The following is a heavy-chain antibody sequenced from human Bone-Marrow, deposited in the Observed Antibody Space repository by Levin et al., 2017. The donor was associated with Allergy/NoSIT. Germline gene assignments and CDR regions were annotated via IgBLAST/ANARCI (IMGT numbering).Heavy chain of an antibody. CDR2: IYHSGST. CDR3: ARGIAAAGGWFDP. Sequence: SETLSLTCAVSGYSISSGYYWGWIRQPPGKGLEWIGSIYHSGSTYYNPSLKSRVTISVDTSKNQFSLKLSSVTAADTAVYYCARGIAAAGGWFDPWGQGTLVTVSS. CDR1: GYSISSGYY. J-gene: IGHJ5*02. D-gene: IGHD6-13*01. V-gene: IGHV4-38-2*01.